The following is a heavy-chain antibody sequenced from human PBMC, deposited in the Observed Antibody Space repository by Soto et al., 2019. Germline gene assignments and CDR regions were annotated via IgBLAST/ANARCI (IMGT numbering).Heavy chain of an antibody. CDR2: IWSDGSDK. CDR1: GFTFSSYG. Sequence: GGSLRLSCAASGFTFSSYGMHWVRQAPGKGLEWVAVIWSDGSDKYYADSVKGRFTISRDNSKNTLYLQMNSLRAEDTAVYYWGGGVAQRSVFDMGAQGTVVPVSS. V-gene: IGHV3-33*01. CDR3: GGGVAQRSVFDM. J-gene: IGHJ3*02. D-gene: IGHD2-15*01.